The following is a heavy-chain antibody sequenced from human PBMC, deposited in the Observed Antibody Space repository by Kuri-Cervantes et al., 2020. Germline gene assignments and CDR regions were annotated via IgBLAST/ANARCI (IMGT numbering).Heavy chain of an antibody. CDR3: ARSWSTRFQH. J-gene: IGHJ1*01. V-gene: IGHV4-34*01. CDR1: GGSFSGYY. CDR2: IYHSGTT. D-gene: IGHD6-13*01. Sequence: ESLKISCAVYGGSFSGYYWSWIRQPPGKGLEWIGYIYHSGTTYYNPSLKSRVTISVDTSKNQFSLRLSSVTAADTAVYYCARSWSTRFQHWGQGTLVTVSS.